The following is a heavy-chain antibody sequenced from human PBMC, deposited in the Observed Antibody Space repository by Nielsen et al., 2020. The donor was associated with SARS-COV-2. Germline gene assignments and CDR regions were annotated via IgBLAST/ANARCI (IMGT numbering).Heavy chain of an antibody. Sequence: SLKISCAASGFTFDDYAMHWVRQAPGKGLEWVSGISWNSGGIGYADSVKGRFTISRDNAKNSLYLQMNSLRAEDTALYYCAKGRDIVVVPAAPLKYYYGMDVWGQGTTVTVSS. D-gene: IGHD2-2*01. V-gene: IGHV3-9*01. CDR2: ISWNSGGI. J-gene: IGHJ6*02. CDR3: AKGRDIVVVPAAPLKYYYGMDV. CDR1: GFTFDDYA.